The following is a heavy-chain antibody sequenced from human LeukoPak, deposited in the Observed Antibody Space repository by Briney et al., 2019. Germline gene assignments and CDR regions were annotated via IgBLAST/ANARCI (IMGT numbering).Heavy chain of an antibody. CDR3: AGMRITTPTVRALDY. V-gene: IGHV4-59*01. D-gene: IGHD3-10*02. CDR1: GGSMSTYY. J-gene: IGHJ4*02. CDR2: IYYTGST. Sequence: SETLSLTCTVSGGSMSTYYWTWIRQPPGKGLEWIGFIYYTGSTNYNPSLKSRVTISVDTSKNQFSLKLSSVTAADTAVYYCAGMRITTPTVRALDYWGEGTLVTVSS.